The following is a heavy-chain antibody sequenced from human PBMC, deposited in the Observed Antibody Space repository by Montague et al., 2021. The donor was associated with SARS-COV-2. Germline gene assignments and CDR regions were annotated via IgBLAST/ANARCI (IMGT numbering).Heavy chain of an antibody. Sequence: PALVKPTQTLTLTCTFSGFSLSTSGMCVSWIRQPPGKALEWLVRIDRDDDKYYSTSLKTRLTISKDTSKNQVDLTMTNMDLVDTATYYCARTYYGGLPFDYWGQGTLVTVSS. CDR2: IDRDDDK. CDR3: ARTYYGGLPFDY. D-gene: IGHD4-23*01. CDR1: GFSLSTSGMC. V-gene: IGHV2-70*11. J-gene: IGHJ4*02.